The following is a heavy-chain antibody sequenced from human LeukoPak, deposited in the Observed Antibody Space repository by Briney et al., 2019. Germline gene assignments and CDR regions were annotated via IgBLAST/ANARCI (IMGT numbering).Heavy chain of an antibody. CDR2: INPNSGGT. CDR3: ARSMDYYDSSGHTENFDY. J-gene: IGHJ4*02. CDR1: GYTFTGYY. D-gene: IGHD3-22*01. V-gene: IGHV1-2*02. Sequence: ASVKVSFKASGYTFTGYYMHWVRQAPGQGLEWMGWINPNSGGTNYAQKFQGRVTMTRDTSISTAYMELSRLRSDDTAVYYCARSMDYYDSSGHTENFDYWGQGTLVTVSS.